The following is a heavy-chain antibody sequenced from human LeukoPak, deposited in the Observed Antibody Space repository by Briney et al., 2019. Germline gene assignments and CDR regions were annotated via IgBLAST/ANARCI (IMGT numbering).Heavy chain of an antibody. V-gene: IGHV4-59*01. CDR3: ARGVDTEALDY. D-gene: IGHD3/OR15-3a*01. CDR1: GGSISSYY. CDR2: IHYSGST. Sequence: KPSETLSLTCTVSGGSISSYYWSWIRQPPGKGLEWIGYIHYSGSTKYNPSLKSRVTISVDTSKNQFSLKLRSVTAADTAVYYCARGVDTEALDYWGQGTLVRLL. J-gene: IGHJ4*02.